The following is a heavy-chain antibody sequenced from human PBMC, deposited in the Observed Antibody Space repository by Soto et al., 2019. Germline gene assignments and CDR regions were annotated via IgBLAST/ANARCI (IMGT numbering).Heavy chain of an antibody. Sequence: EVQLVESGGGLVQPGGSLRLSCAASGFTFSSYWMSWVRQAPGKGLEWVANIKQDGSEKYYVDSVKGRFTISRDNAKNSLYLQMNSLRAEDTAVYYCARWRGAGTTSLLVYWGQGTLVTVSS. V-gene: IGHV3-7*03. J-gene: IGHJ4*02. CDR2: IKQDGSEK. D-gene: IGHD1-1*01. CDR3: ARWRGAGTTSLLVY. CDR1: GFTFSSYW.